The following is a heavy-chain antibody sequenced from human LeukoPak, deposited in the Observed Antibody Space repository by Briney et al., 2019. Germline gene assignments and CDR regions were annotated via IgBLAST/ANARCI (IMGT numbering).Heavy chain of an antibody. J-gene: IGHJ6*03. Sequence: PSETLSLTCTVSGGSISNFYWSWIRQPAGKGLEWIGRIYTSGSTNYNPSLKSRVTMSVDTSKNQFSLKLSSVTAADTAVYYCAREFRDIVVVPAPLGDYYYMDVWGKGTTVTVSS. D-gene: IGHD2-2*01. V-gene: IGHV4-4*07. CDR2: IYTSGST. CDR1: GGSISNFY. CDR3: AREFRDIVVVPAPLGDYYYMDV.